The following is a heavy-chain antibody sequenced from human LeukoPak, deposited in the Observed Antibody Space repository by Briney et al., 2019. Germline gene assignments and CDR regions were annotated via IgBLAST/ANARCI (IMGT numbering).Heavy chain of an antibody. CDR1: GGSISSYH. CDR3: ARDGDDYGDLVLDY. CDR2: IYTSGST. Sequence: PSETLSLTCTVSGGSISSYHWSWIRQPAGKGLEWIGRIYTSGSTNYNPSLKSRATMSLDTSNNQFSLKLSSVTAADTAVYYCARDGDDYGDLVLDYWGQGTLVTVST. J-gene: IGHJ4*02. D-gene: IGHD4-17*01. V-gene: IGHV4-4*07.